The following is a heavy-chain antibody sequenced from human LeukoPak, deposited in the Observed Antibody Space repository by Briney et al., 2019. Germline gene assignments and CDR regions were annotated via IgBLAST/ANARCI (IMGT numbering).Heavy chain of an antibody. V-gene: IGHV4-59*01. Sequence: SETLSLTCTVSDDSISTYYWSWIRQPPGKGLEWIGYIYYSGKDNYNPSLKSRVTISLDTTKNQFSLKLSSVTPADTAVYYCARLRGYSYARGNHFAMDVWGQGTTVTVSS. CDR2: IYYSGKD. D-gene: IGHD5-18*01. CDR1: DDSISTYY. J-gene: IGHJ6*02. CDR3: ARLRGYSYARGNHFAMDV.